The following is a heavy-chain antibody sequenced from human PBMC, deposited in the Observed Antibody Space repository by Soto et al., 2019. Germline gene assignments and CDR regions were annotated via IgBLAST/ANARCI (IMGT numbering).Heavy chain of an antibody. V-gene: IGHV1-8*01. D-gene: IGHD6-13*01. CDR1: GYTFTSYD. CDR2: MNPNSGNT. Sequence: QVQLVQSGAEVKKPGASVKVSCKASGYTFTSYDINWVRQATGQGLEWMGWMNPNSGNTGYAQKFQGRVTMTRNTSISTAYMALSSLRSEDTAVYYCAREFEQQLVLGWFDPWGQGTLVTVSS. CDR3: AREFEQQLVLGWFDP. J-gene: IGHJ5*02.